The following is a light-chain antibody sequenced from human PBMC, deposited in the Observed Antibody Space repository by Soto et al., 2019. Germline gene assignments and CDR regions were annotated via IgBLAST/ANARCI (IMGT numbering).Light chain of an antibody. CDR3: SSYTSSSTLYV. V-gene: IGLV2-14*01. Sequence: QSALTQPTSVSGSPGQSITISCTGTSSDVGGYNYVSWYQQHSGKAPKLMIYEVSNRPSGVSNRFSGSKSGNTASLTISGLQAEDEADYYCSSYTSSSTLYVCGTGTKVTVL. CDR2: EVS. CDR1: SSDVGGYNY. J-gene: IGLJ1*01.